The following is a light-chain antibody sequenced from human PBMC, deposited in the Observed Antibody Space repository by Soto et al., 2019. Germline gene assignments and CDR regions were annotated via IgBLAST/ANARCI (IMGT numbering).Light chain of an antibody. CDR2: AAS. CDR1: QSISNY. V-gene: IGKV1-39*01. Sequence: DIQMTQSPSSLSASVGDRVTITCRAGQSISNYLNWYQYKPGKAPKLLIYAASSLQSGVPSRFSGSGSGTEFTLTISSLLSEDFAIYFCQHSYTIPRTFGQGTQVEMK. J-gene: IGKJ1*01. CDR3: QHSYTIPRT.